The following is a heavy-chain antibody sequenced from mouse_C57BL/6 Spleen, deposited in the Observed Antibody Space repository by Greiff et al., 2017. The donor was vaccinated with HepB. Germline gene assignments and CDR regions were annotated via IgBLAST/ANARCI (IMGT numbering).Heavy chain of an antibody. CDR1: GYAFSSYW. CDR3: ARKDYYGSSWYFDV. V-gene: IGHV1-80*01. J-gene: IGHJ1*03. Sequence: VQLQQSGAELVKPGASVKISCKASGYAFSSYWMNWVKQRPGKGLEWIGQIYPGDGDTNYNGKFKGKATLTADKSSSTAYMQLSSLTSEDSAVYFCARKDYYGSSWYFDVWGTGTTVPVSS. D-gene: IGHD1-1*01. CDR2: IYPGDGDT.